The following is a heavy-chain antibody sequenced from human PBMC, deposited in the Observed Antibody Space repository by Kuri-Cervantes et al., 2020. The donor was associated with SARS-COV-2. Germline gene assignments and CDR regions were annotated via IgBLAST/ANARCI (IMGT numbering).Heavy chain of an antibody. J-gene: IGHJ6*03. CDR2: IYYSGST. Sequence: SETLSLTCTVSGGSISSYYWGWIRQPPGKGLEWIGSIYYSGSTYYNPSLKSRVTISVDTSKNQFSLKLSSVTAADTAVYYCARVAESNYFGWYYYYMDVWGEGTTVTVSS. CDR1: GGSISSYY. V-gene: IGHV4-39*07. D-gene: IGHD4-11*01. CDR3: ARVAESNYFGWYYYYMDV.